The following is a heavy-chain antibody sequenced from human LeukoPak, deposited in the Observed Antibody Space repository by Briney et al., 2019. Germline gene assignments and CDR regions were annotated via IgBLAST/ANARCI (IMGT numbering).Heavy chain of an antibody. J-gene: IGHJ4*02. CDR2: ISGSGGST. Sequence: LGGSLRLSCAASGFTFSSYAMSWVRQAPGKGLEWVSAISGSGGSTYYADSVKGRFTISRDNSKNTLYLQMNSLRAEDTAVYYCAKASWALRDGYSTPHFDYWGQGTLVTVSS. D-gene: IGHD5-24*01. CDR3: AKASWALRDGYSTPHFDY. V-gene: IGHV3-23*01. CDR1: GFTFSSYA.